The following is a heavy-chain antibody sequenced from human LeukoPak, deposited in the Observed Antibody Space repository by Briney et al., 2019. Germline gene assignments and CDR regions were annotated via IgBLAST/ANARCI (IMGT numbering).Heavy chain of an antibody. Sequence: GGSLRLSCAASGFTFSSYEVNWVRQAPGKGLEWVSYISSSGSTIYYADSMKGRFTISRDNAKNSLYLQMNSLRAEDTAVHYCPRDYGGKIDYWGQGTLVTVSS. D-gene: IGHD4-23*01. J-gene: IGHJ4*02. V-gene: IGHV3-48*03. CDR2: ISSSGSTI. CDR1: GFTFSSYE. CDR3: PRDYGGKIDY.